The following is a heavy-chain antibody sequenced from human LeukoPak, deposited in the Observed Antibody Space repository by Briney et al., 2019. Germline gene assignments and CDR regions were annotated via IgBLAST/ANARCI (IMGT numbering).Heavy chain of an antibody. D-gene: IGHD6-13*01. Sequence: SETLSLTCAVSGDSVNNTNWWTWVRQSPGKGLEWIGEIFHSGVTNYNPSLKSRVTISVDTSKNQFSLKLSSVTAADTAVYYCARGGNGIAAFNWFDPWGQGTLVTVSS. CDR3: ARGGNGIAAFNWFDP. V-gene: IGHV4-4*02. CDR2: IFHSGVT. CDR1: GDSVNNTNW. J-gene: IGHJ5*02.